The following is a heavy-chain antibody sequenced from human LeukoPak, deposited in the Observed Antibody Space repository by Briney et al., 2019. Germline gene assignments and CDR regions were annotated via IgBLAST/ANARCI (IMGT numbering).Heavy chain of an antibody. J-gene: IGHJ3*02. CDR1: GGSITTYF. V-gene: IGHV4-59*01. Sequence: SETLSLTCTVSGGSITTYFWSWIRQAPGKGLEWIGFINYSGSTNSNPALKSRLTMSIDTSRNHFSLKLSSATAADTAVYYCARGLYCGGDCYPDGFDIWGQGTMVTVSS. D-gene: IGHD2-21*02. CDR3: ARGLYCGGDCYPDGFDI. CDR2: INYSGST.